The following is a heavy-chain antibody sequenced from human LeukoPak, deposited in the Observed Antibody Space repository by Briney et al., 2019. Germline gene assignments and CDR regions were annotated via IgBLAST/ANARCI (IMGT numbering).Heavy chain of an antibody. CDR2: ISNSGAST. D-gene: IGHD3-10*01. CDR1: GFTFSSYS. V-gene: IGHV3-21*01. CDR3: ARESRRYGSGSYPPDY. Sequence: GGSLRLSCAASGFTFSSYSTNWVRQAPGKGLEWVSSISNSGASTDYADSVKGRFTISRDNAKNSLYLQMTSLRAEDTAVYYCARESRRYGSGSYPPDYWGRGTLVTVSS. J-gene: IGHJ4*02.